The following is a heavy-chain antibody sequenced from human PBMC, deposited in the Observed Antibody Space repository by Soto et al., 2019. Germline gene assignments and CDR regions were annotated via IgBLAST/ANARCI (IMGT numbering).Heavy chain of an antibody. Sequence: GASVKVSCKASGYTFNKYAMHWVRPAPGQRLEWRGWINGGAGNIKYSQKFQGRVTITRDTTASTAYMELSSLGSEDTAVYYCARARAIAAGGITWFDPWGQGTLVNVSS. D-gene: IGHD6-13*01. V-gene: IGHV1-3*01. CDR1: GYTFNKYA. CDR2: INGGAGNI. CDR3: ARARAIAAGGITWFDP. J-gene: IGHJ5*02.